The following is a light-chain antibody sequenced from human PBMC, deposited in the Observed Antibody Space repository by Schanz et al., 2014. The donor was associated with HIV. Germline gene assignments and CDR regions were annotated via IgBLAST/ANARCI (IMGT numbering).Light chain of an antibody. V-gene: IGLV1-44*01. J-gene: IGLJ3*02. Sequence: QSVLTQPPSASGTPGQRVTISCSGSSSNFRSNAVNWHQQLPGAAPKLLIYGTDQRPSGVPDRFSGSESGTSASLAISGLQSEDEADYYCGTWDDSLNGWVFGGGTKLTVL. CDR3: GTWDDSLNGWV. CDR1: SSNFRSNA. CDR2: GTD.